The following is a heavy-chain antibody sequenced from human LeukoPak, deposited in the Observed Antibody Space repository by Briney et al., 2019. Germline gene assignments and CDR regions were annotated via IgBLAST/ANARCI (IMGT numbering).Heavy chain of an antibody. CDR3: ARDVVLVASTPTRRIDP. CDR1: GLSISSGHF. Sequence: SETLSLTCTVSGLSISSGHFWGWIRQPPGKGLEWIGTIYHSGSSYYNPSLKSRVTISVDTSKNQLSLNLSSVTAADTAVYYCARDVVLVASTPTRRIDPWGQGTLVTVSS. V-gene: IGHV4-38-2*02. D-gene: IGHD2-15*01. J-gene: IGHJ5*02. CDR2: IYHSGSS.